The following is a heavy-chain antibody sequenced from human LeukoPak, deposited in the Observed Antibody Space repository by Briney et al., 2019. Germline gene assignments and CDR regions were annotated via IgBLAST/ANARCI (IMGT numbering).Heavy chain of an antibody. CDR1: GFTFSSYA. J-gene: IGHJ5*02. Sequence: PGGSLRLSCAASGFTFSSYAMSWVRQAPGKGLEWVSAISGSGGSTYYADSVKGRFTISRDNSKNTLYLQMNSLRADDTAVYFCARAGPVAARRWFDPWGQGTLVTVSS. CDR3: ARAGPVAARRWFDP. CDR2: ISGSGGST. V-gene: IGHV3-23*01. D-gene: IGHD2-15*01.